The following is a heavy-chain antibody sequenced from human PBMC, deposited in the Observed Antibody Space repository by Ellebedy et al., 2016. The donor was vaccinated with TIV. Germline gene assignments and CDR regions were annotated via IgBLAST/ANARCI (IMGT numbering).Heavy chain of an antibody. J-gene: IGHJ4*02. D-gene: IGHD3-3*01. Sequence: GGSLRLXXAASGFTFSNYGMHWVRQAPGKGLEWVAVISYDGSNKFCADSVKGRFTISRDNSKNTLYLQMTSLRSEDTAVYYCAKGLHYNFWSGFSNWGQGTLVTVSS. V-gene: IGHV3-30*18. CDR3: AKGLHYNFWSGFSN. CDR2: ISYDGSNK. CDR1: GFTFSNYG.